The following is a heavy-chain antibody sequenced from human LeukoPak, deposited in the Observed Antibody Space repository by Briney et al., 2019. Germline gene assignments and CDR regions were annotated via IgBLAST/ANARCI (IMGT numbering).Heavy chain of an antibody. CDR1: GFTVSSNY. V-gene: IGHV3-66*01. CDR3: ARGRLMGSGLPAIDY. J-gene: IGHJ4*02. CDR2: IYSGGST. Sequence: QPGGSLRLSCAASGFTVSSNYMSWVRQAPGKGLEWVSVIYSGGSTYYADSVKGRFTISRDNSKNTLYLQMNSLRAEDTAVYYCARGRLMGSGLPAIDYWGQGTLVTVSS. D-gene: IGHD3-10*01.